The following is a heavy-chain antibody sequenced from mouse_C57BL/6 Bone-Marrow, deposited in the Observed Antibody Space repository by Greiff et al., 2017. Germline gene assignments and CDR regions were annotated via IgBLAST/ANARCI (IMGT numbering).Heavy chain of an antibody. V-gene: IGHV5-16*01. Sequence: EVHLVESEGGLVQPGSSMKLSCTASGFTFSDYYMAWVRQVPEKGLEWVANINYDGSSTYYLDSLKSRFIIPRDNAKNILYLQMSSLKSEDTATYYCARADYYGSSYWYFDVWGTGTTVTVSS. J-gene: IGHJ1*03. CDR1: GFTFSDYY. D-gene: IGHD1-1*01. CDR3: ARADYYGSSYWYFDV. CDR2: INYDGSST.